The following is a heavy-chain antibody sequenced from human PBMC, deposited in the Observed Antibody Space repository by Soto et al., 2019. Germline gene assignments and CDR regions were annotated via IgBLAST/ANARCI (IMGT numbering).Heavy chain of an antibody. J-gene: IGHJ4*02. D-gene: IGHD3-10*01. CDR1: GFSLSTSGVG. CDR3: AHYGSGTYSALAPYYFDY. Sequence: SGPTLVNPTQTLTLTCTFSGFSLSTSGVGVGWIRQPPGKALEWLTLIYWDDDIRYSPSLKSRLTITKDTSKNQVVLTMTNMDPVDTATYYCAHYGSGTYSALAPYYFDYWGQGPLVTVSS. V-gene: IGHV2-5*02. CDR2: IYWDDDI.